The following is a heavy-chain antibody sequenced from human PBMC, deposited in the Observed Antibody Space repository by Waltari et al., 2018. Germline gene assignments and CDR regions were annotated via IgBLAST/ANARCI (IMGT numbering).Heavy chain of an antibody. J-gene: IGHJ4*02. D-gene: IGHD4-17*01. CDR2: INPNSGGT. CDR3: ARVRNSVSNLYGDYLPFGDY. V-gene: IGHV1-2*02. Sequence: QVQLVQSGAEVKKPGASVKVSCKASGYTFTGYYMHWVRQAPGQGLEWGGWINPNSGGTNAAQKFQGRVTMTRDKSISTAYMELSRLRSDDTAVYYCARVRNSVSNLYGDYLPFGDYWGQGTLVTVSS. CDR1: GYTFTGYY.